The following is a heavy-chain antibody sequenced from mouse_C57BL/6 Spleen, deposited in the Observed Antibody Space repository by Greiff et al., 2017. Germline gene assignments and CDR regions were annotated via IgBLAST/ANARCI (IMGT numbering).Heavy chain of an antibody. V-gene: IGHV1-69*01. CDR1: GYTFTSYW. Sequence: QVQLQQSGAELVMPGASVKLSCKASGYTFTSYWMHWVKQRPGQGLEWIGEIDPSDSYTNYNQKFKGKSTLTVDKSSSTAYMQLSSLTSEDSAVYYCARDYSKGGYWYFDVWGTGTTVTVSS. CDR3: ARDYSKGGYWYFDV. CDR2: IDPSDSYT. D-gene: IGHD2-5*01. J-gene: IGHJ1*03.